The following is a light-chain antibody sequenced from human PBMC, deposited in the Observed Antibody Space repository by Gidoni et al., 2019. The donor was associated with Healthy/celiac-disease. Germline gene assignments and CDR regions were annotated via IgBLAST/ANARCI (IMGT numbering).Light chain of an antibody. J-gene: IGLJ2*01. Sequence: QSALTQPASVSGSPGQSITIFCTGTSSDVGSYNLVSWYQQHPGKATKLMIYEVSKRPSGVSNRFSGYKSGNTASLTISGLQAEDEADYYCCSYAGSSTFDVVFGGGTKLTVL. CDR3: CSYAGSSTFDVV. CDR1: SSDVGSYNL. V-gene: IGLV2-23*02. CDR2: EVS.